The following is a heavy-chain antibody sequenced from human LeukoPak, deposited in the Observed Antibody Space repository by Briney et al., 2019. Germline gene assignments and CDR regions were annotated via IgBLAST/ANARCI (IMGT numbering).Heavy chain of an antibody. CDR1: GFTFSGHY. CDR2: TRNKANSFTT. Sequence: PGGSLRLSCAASGFTFSGHYLDWVRQAPGKGLEWVGRTRNKANSFTTEYAASVKGRFTISRDDSKNSLYLQMNSLKTEDTAVYYCTSSAYGRGMDVWGQGTTVTISS. J-gene: IGHJ6*02. V-gene: IGHV3-72*01. D-gene: IGHD5-12*01. CDR3: TSSAYGRGMDV.